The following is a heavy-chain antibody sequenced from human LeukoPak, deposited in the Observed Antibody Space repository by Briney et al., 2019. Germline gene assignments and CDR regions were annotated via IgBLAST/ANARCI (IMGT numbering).Heavy chain of an antibody. J-gene: IGHJ4*02. V-gene: IGHV4-34*01. CDR1: GGSFSGYY. D-gene: IGHD3-10*01. CDR3: AISYYYGSGSSPPFDY. Sequence: KPSETLSLTCAAYGGSFSGYYWSWIRQPPGKGLAWIAEINHSGSTNYNPSLKSRVTISVDTSKNQFSLKLSSVTAADTAVYYCAISYYYGSGSSPPFDYWGQGTLVTVSS. CDR2: INHSGST.